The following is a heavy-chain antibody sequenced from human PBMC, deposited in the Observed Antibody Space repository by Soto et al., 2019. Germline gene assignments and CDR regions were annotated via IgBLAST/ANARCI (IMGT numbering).Heavy chain of an antibody. CDR3: ARTGTGRLVSYDY. Sequence: SETLSLTCAVSGGSISSGGYSWSWIRQPPGKGLEWIRYIYHSGSTYYNPSLKSRVTISVDRSKNQFSLKLSSVTAADTAVYYCARTGTGRLVSYDYWGQGTLVTVSS. CDR1: GGSISSGGYS. V-gene: IGHV4-30-2*01. CDR2: IYHSGST. J-gene: IGHJ4*02. D-gene: IGHD6-13*01.